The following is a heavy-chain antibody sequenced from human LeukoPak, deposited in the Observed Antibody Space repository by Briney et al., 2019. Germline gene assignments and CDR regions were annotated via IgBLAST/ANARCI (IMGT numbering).Heavy chain of an antibody. D-gene: IGHD3-22*01. CDR2: ISSSSSNI. CDR1: GFTFSIYS. J-gene: IGHJ4*02. V-gene: IGHV3-21*01. Sequence: PGGSLRLSCAASGFTFSIYSMNWVRQAPGKGLEWVSSISSSSSNIYYADSVKGRFTISRDNAKNSLYLQMNSLRAGDTAVYYCARDYDSSGFYDYWGQGTLVTVSS. CDR3: ARDYDSSGFYDY.